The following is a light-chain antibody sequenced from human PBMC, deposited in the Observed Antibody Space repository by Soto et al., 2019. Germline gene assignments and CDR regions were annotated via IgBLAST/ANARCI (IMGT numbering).Light chain of an antibody. CDR3: QQYHTYPPLT. CDR2: AAS. J-gene: IGKJ4*01. V-gene: IGKV1-8*01. Sequence: AIRMTQSPSSFSASTGDRVTITCQASQDISSYLAWYQQKPGKAPKVLIYAASTLQSGVPSRFSGSGSGTDFTLTISGLQSEDFATYYCQQYHTYPPLTFGGGTKVEIK. CDR1: QDISSY.